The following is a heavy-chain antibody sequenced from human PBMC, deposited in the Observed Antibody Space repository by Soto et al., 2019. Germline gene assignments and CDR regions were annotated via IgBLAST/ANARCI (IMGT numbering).Heavy chain of an antibody. CDR1: GFTFSSYD. V-gene: IGHV3-13*01. Sequence: VQLVESGGGLVQPGGSLRLSCAASGFTFSSYDMHWVRQATGKGLEWVSAIGTAGDTYYPGSVKGRFTISRENAKNSLYLQMNSLRAEDTAVYYCAREGRYCSGGSCYPDYYYGMDVWGQGTTVTVSS. CDR2: IGTAGDT. D-gene: IGHD2-15*01. CDR3: AREGRYCSGGSCYPDYYYGMDV. J-gene: IGHJ6*02.